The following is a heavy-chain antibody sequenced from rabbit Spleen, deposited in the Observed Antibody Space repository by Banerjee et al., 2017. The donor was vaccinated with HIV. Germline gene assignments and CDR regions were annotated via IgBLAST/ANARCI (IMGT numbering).Heavy chain of an antibody. CDR3: ARDTSSSFSSYGMDL. Sequence: QSLEESGGDLVKPGASLTLTCIASGVSFSGDSYMCWVRQAPGKGLEWIACIDAGSDGTYYASWAKGRFTISKTSSTTVTLQMTSLTAADTATYFCARDTSSSFSSYGMDLWGPGTLVTVS. D-gene: IGHD1-1*01. J-gene: IGHJ6*01. CDR1: GVSFSGDSY. V-gene: IGHV1S40*01. CDR2: IDAGSDGT.